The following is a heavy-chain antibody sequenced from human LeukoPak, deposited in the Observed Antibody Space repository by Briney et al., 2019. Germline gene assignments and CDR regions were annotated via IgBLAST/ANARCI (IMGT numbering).Heavy chain of an antibody. CDR3: AKEKYRGYSYGSGDY. J-gene: IGHJ4*02. Sequence: PGGSLRLSCAASGFAFNTYAMTWVRQAPEKGLQWVSTISTSGRATYYADSVEGRFTISRDNSKNTLYLQMNSLRAEETAVYYCAKEKYRGYSYGSGDYWGQGTLVTVSS. V-gene: IGHV3-23*01. D-gene: IGHD5-18*01. CDR2: ISTSGRAT. CDR1: GFAFNTYA.